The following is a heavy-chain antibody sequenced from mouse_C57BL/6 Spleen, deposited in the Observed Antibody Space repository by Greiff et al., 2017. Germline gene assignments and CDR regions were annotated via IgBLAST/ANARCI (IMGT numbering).Heavy chain of an antibody. D-gene: IGHD1-1*01. V-gene: IGHV7-3*01. CDR1: GFTFTDYY. Sequence: EVKLVESGGGLVQPGGSLRLSCAASGFTFTDYYMSWVRQPPGKALEWLGFIRNKANGYTTEYSASVKGRFTISRDNSQRILYIQMNARRAEDSATYYCARSYYYGSSYCDYWGQGTTLSVSS. CDR2: IRNKANGYTT. J-gene: IGHJ2*01. CDR3: ARSYYYGSSYCDY.